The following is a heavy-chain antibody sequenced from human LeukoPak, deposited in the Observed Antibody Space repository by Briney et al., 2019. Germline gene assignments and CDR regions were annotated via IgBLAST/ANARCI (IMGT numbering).Heavy chain of an antibody. J-gene: IGHJ6*03. V-gene: IGHV4-59*01. CDR3: ARTMEGYCSGGSCYQYSYYMDV. D-gene: IGHD2-15*01. Sequence: SETLSLTRTVSGGSISSYYWSWIRQPPGKGLEWIGYIYYSGSTNYNPSLKSRVTISVDTSKNQFSLKLTSVTAADTAVYYCARTMEGYCSGGSCYQYSYYMDVWGKGTTVTVSS. CDR1: GGSISSYY. CDR2: IYYSGST.